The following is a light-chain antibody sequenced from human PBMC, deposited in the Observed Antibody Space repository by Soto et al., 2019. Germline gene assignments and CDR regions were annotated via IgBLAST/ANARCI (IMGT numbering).Light chain of an antibody. V-gene: IGKV3-11*01. CDR2: YTS. Sequence: EIVLTQSPATLSSSPGETATLSCRTSQYVGTRLAWYQHKPGQAPRLLIYYTSNRATGVPARFSGSGSGTDFTLTISSLAPEDFAIYYCHQRQSWPRTFGQGTKVDTK. J-gene: IGKJ1*01. CDR1: QYVGTR. CDR3: HQRQSWPRT.